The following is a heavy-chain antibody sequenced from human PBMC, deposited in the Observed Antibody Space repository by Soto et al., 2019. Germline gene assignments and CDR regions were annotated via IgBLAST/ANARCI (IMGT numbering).Heavy chain of an antibody. Sequence: EVQLVESGGGLVTPGESLRLSCVASGFTFKNYNMNWVRQAPGKGLKWVSSIGGSDTFTYYADSVKGRFTISRDNAKSSLFLQMNSLRVEDTPVYFCVRDGSLLGMTRWGQGTLVTVSS. CDR3: VRDGSLLGMTR. V-gene: IGHV3-21*02. J-gene: IGHJ4*02. CDR1: GFTFKNYN. CDR2: IGGSDTFT. D-gene: IGHD3-10*01.